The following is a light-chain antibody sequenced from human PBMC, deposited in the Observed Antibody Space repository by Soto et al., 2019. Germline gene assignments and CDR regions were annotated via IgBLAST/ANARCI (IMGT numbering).Light chain of an antibody. V-gene: IGLV2-8*01. CDR1: SSDVGGYNY. J-gene: IGLJ1*01. Sequence: QSVLTEPPSASGSPAQAVTISCTGPSSDVGGYNYVSWYQQHPGKAPKLMIYEVSKRPSGVPDRFSGSKSGNTASLTVSGLQAEDEADYYCSSYAGSNNYVFGTGTKVTVL. CDR2: EVS. CDR3: SSYAGSNNYV.